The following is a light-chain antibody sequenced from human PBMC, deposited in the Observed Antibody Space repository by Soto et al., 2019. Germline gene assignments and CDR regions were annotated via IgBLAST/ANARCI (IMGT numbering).Light chain of an antibody. CDR1: SSNIGSNY. V-gene: IGLV1-47*01. CDR2: RNN. Sequence: QSLLTQPPSASGTPGQRVTISCSGSSSNIGSNYVYWYQQLPGTAPKLLIYRNNQRPSGVPDRFSGSKSGTSASLAISGLRSEDEADYYCAAWDDSLSGREVFGTGTKVTVL. J-gene: IGLJ1*01. CDR3: AAWDDSLSGREV.